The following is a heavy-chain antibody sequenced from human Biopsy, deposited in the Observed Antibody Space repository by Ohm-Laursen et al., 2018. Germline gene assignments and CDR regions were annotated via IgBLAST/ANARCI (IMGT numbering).Heavy chain of an antibody. J-gene: IGHJ5*02. CDR3: GRAVRNQLLTDP. Sequence: SVKVSCNASGYTFTSYDITWVRQASGQGPEWIGWLNPVSGNSNFGQKFRGRVTVTSDTSISTAYMELSGLTSDDTATYYCGRAVRNQLLTDPWGQGTLVTVTS. V-gene: IGHV1-8*01. CDR1: GYTFTSYD. CDR2: LNPVSGNS. D-gene: IGHD1-7*01.